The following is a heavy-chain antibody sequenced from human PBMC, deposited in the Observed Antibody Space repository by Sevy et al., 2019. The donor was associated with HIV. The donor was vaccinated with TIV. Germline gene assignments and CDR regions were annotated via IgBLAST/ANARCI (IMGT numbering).Heavy chain of an antibody. CDR3: AKGFCSGGTCPRDYYYYGMDV. CDR1: EFTFSSYA. D-gene: IGHD2-15*01. J-gene: IGHJ6*02. Sequence: GGSLRLSCAASEFTFSSYAMSWARQAPGKGLEWVSSISGSGRYTYYADSVEGRFTISRDNSKNTLYVQMNSLRAEDTAVYYCAKGFCSGGTCPRDYYYYGMDVWGQGTTVTVSS. V-gene: IGHV3-23*01. CDR2: ISGSGRYT.